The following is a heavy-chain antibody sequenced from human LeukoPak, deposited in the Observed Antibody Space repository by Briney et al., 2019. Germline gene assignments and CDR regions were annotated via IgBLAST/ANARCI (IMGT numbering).Heavy chain of an antibody. CDR2: IKQDGSEK. V-gene: IGHV3-7*01. Sequence: GGSLRLSCAASGFTFSSYWMSWVRQAPGKGLEWVANIKQDGSEKYYVDSVKGRFTISRDNAKNSLYLQMNSLRAEDTAVYYCARDEPDPTSMVRGVTPNWFDPWGQGTLVTVSS. D-gene: IGHD3-10*01. J-gene: IGHJ5*02. CDR1: GFTFSSYW. CDR3: ARDEPDPTSMVRGVTPNWFDP.